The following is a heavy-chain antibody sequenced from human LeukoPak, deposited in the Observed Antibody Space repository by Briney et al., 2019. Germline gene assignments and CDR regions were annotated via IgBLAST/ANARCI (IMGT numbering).Heavy chain of an antibody. CDR2: ISPKSGAT. V-gene: IGHV1-2*02. Sequence: ASVKVSCKASGYTFIGYYIHWVRQAPGQGPEWMGWISPKSGATNYAQKSQGRVTMATDTSITTAYLELSSLRSDDTAVYYCATMMYSSSPRDYWGQGTLVTVSS. CDR1: GYTFIGYY. J-gene: IGHJ4*02. CDR3: ATMMYSSSPRDY. D-gene: IGHD6-6*01.